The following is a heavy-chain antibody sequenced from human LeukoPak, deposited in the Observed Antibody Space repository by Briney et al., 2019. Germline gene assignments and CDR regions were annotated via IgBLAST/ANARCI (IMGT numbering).Heavy chain of an antibody. D-gene: IGHD2-2*01. CDR3: AARYCDSTICYGFDP. Sequence: GGSLSLSCAASGFTFSSYAMHWVRQAPGKGLEYVSGISSNGGGTYYANSVKGRFSISRDNSKNTLYLQMGGLRAEDMAVYYCAARYCDSTICYGFDPWGQGTLVSVSS. CDR2: ISSNGGGT. V-gene: IGHV3-64*01. J-gene: IGHJ5*02. CDR1: GFTFSSYA.